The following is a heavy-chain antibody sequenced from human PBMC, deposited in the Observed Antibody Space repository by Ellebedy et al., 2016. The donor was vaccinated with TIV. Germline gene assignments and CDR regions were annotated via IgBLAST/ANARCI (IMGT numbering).Heavy chain of an antibody. J-gene: IGHJ4*02. V-gene: IGHV1-46*03. CDR3: ARSNPRGITMIVVPSRSHHAVDY. Sequence: ASVKVSCKASGYTFTSYYMHWVRQAPGQGLEWMGIINPSGGSTSYAQKFQGRVTMTRDTSTSTVYMELSSLRSEDTAGYYCARSNPRGITMIVVPSRSHHAVDYWGQGTLVTVSS. CDR2: INPSGGST. CDR1: GYTFTSYY. D-gene: IGHD3-22*01.